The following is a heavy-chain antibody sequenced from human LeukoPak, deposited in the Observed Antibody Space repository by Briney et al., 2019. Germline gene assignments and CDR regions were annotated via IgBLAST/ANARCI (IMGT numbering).Heavy chain of an antibody. V-gene: IGHV1-18*01. D-gene: IGHD6-13*01. CDR2: ISAYDGNT. CDR1: GYTFSSYS. Sequence: ASVTVSCTASGYTFSSYSISWVRQAPGQGLEWMGWISAYDGNTNYARKLQGRVTMTTDTSTNTAYMELRSLRSDDTAVYYCASGEYSSSWYSHYWGQGTLVTVSS. CDR3: ASGEYSSSWYSHY. J-gene: IGHJ4*02.